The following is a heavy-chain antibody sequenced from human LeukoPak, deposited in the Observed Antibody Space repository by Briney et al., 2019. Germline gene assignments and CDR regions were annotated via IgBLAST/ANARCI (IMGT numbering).Heavy chain of an antibody. Sequence: GGSLRLSCAASGFTFSSYGMHWVRQAPGKGLEWVAVISYDGSNKYYADSVKGRFTISRDNSKNTLYLQMNSLRAEDTAVYYCAKENRGGYYFDYWGQGTLVTVSS. CDR1: GFTFSSYG. V-gene: IGHV3-30*18. CDR2: ISYDGSNK. D-gene: IGHD1-26*01. J-gene: IGHJ4*02. CDR3: AKENRGGYYFDY.